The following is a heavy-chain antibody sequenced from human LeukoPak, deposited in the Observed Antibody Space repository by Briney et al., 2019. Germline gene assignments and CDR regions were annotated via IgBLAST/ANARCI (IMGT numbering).Heavy chain of an antibody. V-gene: IGHV4-34*01. D-gene: IGHD2-21*02. CDR1: GGSFSGYY. Sequence: PSETLSLTCAVYGGSFSGYYWSWIRQPPGKGLEWIGEINHSGSTNYNPSLKSRVTISVDTSKNQFSLKLSSVTAADTAVYYCASTVVTAIPSWFDPWGQGTLVTVSS. CDR2: INHSGST. CDR3: ASTVVTAIPSWFDP. J-gene: IGHJ5*02.